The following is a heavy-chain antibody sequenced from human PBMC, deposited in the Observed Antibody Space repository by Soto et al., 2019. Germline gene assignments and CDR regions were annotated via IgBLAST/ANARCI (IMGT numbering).Heavy chain of an antibody. CDR1: GFTFSSYA. Sequence: GGSLRLSCAASGFTFSSYAMHWVRQAPGKGLEWVAVISYDGSNKYYADSVKGRFTISRDNSKNTLYLQMNSLRAEDTAVYYCARVEGHYCSSTSCYGYDYWGQGTLVTVSS. V-gene: IGHV3-30-3*01. J-gene: IGHJ4*02. CDR2: ISYDGSNK. CDR3: ARVEGHYCSSTSCYGYDY. D-gene: IGHD2-2*01.